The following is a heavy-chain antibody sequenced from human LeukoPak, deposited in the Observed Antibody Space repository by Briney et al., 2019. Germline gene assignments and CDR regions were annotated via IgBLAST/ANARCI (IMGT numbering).Heavy chain of an antibody. V-gene: IGHV3-66*02. J-gene: IGHJ4*02. CDR1: EFTVSSNY. D-gene: IGHD6-13*01. CDR3: ATAAAGTSY. CDR2: IYSGGST. Sequence: GGSLRLSCTASEFTVSSNYMSWVRQAPGKGLEWVSVIYSGGSTYYADSVKGRFTISKDNSKNTLYLQMNSLRAEDTAVYYCATAAAGTSYWGQGTLVTVSS.